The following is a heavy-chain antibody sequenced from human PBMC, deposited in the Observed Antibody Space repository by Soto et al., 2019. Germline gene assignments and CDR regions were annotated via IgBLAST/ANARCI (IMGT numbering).Heavy chain of an antibody. CDR1: GGSISGYY. V-gene: IGHV4-59*01. J-gene: IGHJ6*02. CDR3: ARDLWGYCGTDCYPLDV. CDR2: MYNIGST. Sequence: SETLSLTCTVSGGSISGYYWSWIRQPPGKGLEWFGYMYNIGSTVYNPSFKSRVTISVDTSKNQFSLKLNSVTAADTAVYYCARDLWGYCGTDCYPLDVWGQGTTVTVSS. D-gene: IGHD2-21*02.